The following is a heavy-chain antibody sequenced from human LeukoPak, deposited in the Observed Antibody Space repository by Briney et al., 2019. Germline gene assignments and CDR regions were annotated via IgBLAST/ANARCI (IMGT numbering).Heavy chain of an antibody. J-gene: IGHJ4*02. D-gene: IGHD5-18*01. CDR3: ARDRPRYSYGLFPYYFDY. V-gene: IGHV1-2*02. CDR1: GYTFTGYY. Sequence: ASVKVSCKASGYTFTGYYMHWVRQAPGQGLEWMGWINPNSGGTNYAQKFQGRVTMTRDTSISTAYMELSRLRSDDTAVYYCARDRPRYSYGLFPYYFDYWGQGTLVTVSS. CDR2: INPNSGGT.